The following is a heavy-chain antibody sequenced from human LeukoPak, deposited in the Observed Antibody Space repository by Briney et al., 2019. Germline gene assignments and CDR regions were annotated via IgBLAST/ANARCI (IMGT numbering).Heavy chain of an antibody. CDR2: INPNSGGT. V-gene: IGHV1-2*02. D-gene: IGHD5-18*01. Sequence: GASVRVSCKASGYTFSGYYMHWARQAPGQGLEWMGWINPNSGGTNYAQKFQGRVTMTRDTSISTAYMELSRLRSDDTAVYHCARVSGGYSYGRLQELHYWGQGTLVTVSS. CDR1: GYTFSGYY. J-gene: IGHJ4*02. CDR3: ARVSGGYSYGRLQELHY.